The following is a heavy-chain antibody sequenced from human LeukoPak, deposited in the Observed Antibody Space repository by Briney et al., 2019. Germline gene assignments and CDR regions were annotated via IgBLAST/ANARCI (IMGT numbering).Heavy chain of an antibody. D-gene: IGHD4-17*01. Sequence: GASVKVSXKASGYTFTTYDINWVRQATGQGLEWMGWMNPNSGNTGYAQKFQGRVTMTRNTSISTAYMELSSLRSEDTAVYYCAVDYGDFLFDYWGQGTLVTVSS. CDR2: MNPNSGNT. CDR3: AVDYGDFLFDY. V-gene: IGHV1-8*01. CDR1: GYTFTTYD. J-gene: IGHJ4*02.